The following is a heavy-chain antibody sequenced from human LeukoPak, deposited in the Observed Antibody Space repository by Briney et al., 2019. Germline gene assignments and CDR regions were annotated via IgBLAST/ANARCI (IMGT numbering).Heavy chain of an antibody. V-gene: IGHV4-34*01. Sequence: SETLSLTCAVYGGSFSGYYWSWIRQPPGKGLEWSGEINHSGSANYNPSLKSRVTISVDTSKNQFPLKLSSVTAADTAVYYCARGRWIQLWLRNYYFDYWGQGTLVTVSS. D-gene: IGHD5-18*01. CDR3: ARGRWIQLWLRNYYFDY. J-gene: IGHJ4*02. CDR1: GGSFSGYY. CDR2: INHSGSA.